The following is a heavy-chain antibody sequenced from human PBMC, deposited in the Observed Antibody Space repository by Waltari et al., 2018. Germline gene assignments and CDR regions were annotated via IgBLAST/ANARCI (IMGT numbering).Heavy chain of an antibody. CDR3: ASPDY. V-gene: IGHV5-51*07. Sequence: EVQFVQSGAELKKPGESLKISCRASGYNFTNYLIGWVHQMPGKGLEWLGTVHPGDSDVRYSPSFQGHITISADKSVSTAYLQLNNLRASDSAIYYCASPDYWGQGTLVTVSS. CDR1: GYNFTNYL. CDR2: VHPGDSDV. J-gene: IGHJ4*02.